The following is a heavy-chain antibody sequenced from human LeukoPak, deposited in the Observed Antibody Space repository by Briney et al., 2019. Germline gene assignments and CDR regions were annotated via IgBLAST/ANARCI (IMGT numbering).Heavy chain of an antibody. Sequence: WGSLRLSCAASGFTFSTYAMKWVRQAPGKGLEWVSHIDSRGTYILYADSVKGRLTISRDNAKNSLYLQVSSLRAEDTAVYYCARDSGRSGSLDYWGQGTLVTVSS. J-gene: IGHJ4*02. CDR2: IDSRGTYI. CDR1: GFTFSTYA. CDR3: ARDSGRSGSLDY. D-gene: IGHD5-12*01. V-gene: IGHV3-21*05.